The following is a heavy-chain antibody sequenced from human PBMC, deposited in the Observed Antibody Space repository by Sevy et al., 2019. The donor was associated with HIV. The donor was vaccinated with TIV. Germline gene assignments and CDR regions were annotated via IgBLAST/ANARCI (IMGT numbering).Heavy chain of an antibody. J-gene: IGHJ5*02. V-gene: IGHV4-59*01. CDR1: GGSISAYY. Sequence: SETLSLTCTVSGGSISAYYWSWIRQPPGKGLEWIGYIHYTGNTKYNPSLGSRVTISVDTSKNQFSLRLSSVTAADTAIYSCARAPSVRSGDDSLNWFAPWGQGTLVTVSS. CDR2: IHYTGNT. CDR3: ARAPSVRSGDDSLNWFAP. D-gene: IGHD5-12*01.